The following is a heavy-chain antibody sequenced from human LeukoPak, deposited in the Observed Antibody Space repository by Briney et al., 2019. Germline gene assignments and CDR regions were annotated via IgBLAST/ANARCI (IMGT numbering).Heavy chain of an antibody. CDR1: GGSISSGGYY. Sequence: SQTLSLTCTVSGGSISSGGYYWSWIRQPPGKGLEWIGYIYHSGSTYYNPSLKSRVTISVDRSKNQFSLKLSSVTAADTAVYYCARTYSSSSGAFDIWGQGTMVTVSS. CDR2: IYHSGST. CDR3: ARTYSSSSGAFDI. J-gene: IGHJ3*02. D-gene: IGHD6-6*01. V-gene: IGHV4-30-2*01.